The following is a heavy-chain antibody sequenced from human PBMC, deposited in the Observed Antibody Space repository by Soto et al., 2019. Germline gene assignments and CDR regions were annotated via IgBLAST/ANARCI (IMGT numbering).Heavy chain of an antibody. J-gene: IGHJ4*02. D-gene: IGHD3-10*01. V-gene: IGHV4-31*03. Sequence: QVQLQESGPGLVKPSQTLSLTCSVSGGSISRGGYYWSWIRQHPGKGLEWIGYLYYTGSTSYNPSLKSRLTLSVDTSKNQFSLKLSSVTAADTAVYYCASFRGWPIYYFDYWGQGTLVTVSS. CDR3: ASFRGWPIYYFDY. CDR2: LYYTGST. CDR1: GGSISRGGYY.